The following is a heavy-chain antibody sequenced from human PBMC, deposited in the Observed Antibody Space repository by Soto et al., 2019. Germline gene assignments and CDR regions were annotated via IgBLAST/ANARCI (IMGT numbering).Heavy chain of an antibody. CDR1: GGSVSSDDYY. D-gene: IGHD3-22*01. J-gene: IGHJ1*01. V-gene: IGHV4-30-4*01. Sequence: SETLSLTCTVSGGSVSSDDYYWSWIRQAPGRGLEWIGYIHSSGSIYYNPSLKSRATMSIDTARNQFSLILSSVTVADTAVYYCARDLDGLHDDNSGPYPRPGWGQGTLVTVSS. CDR2: IHSSGSI. CDR3: ARDLDGLHDDNSGPYPRPG.